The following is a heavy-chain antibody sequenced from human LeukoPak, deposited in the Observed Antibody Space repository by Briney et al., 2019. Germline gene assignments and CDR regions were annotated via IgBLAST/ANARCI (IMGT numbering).Heavy chain of an antibody. CDR1: GLTFSTYA. D-gene: IGHD3/OR15-3a*01. CDR3: AKGGGLSSPIAN. V-gene: IGHV3-23*01. J-gene: IGHJ4*02. CDR2: ISGSGGST. Sequence: PGGSLRLSCAASGLTFSTYAMSWVRQAPGKGLEWVSAISGSGGSTYYADSVKGRFSFFRDNSKNTLYLQMNSLRAEDTAVYYCAKGGGLSSPIANWGQGTPVTVSS.